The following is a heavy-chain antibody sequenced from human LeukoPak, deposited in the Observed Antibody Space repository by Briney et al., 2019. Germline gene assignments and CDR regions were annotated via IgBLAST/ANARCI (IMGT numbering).Heavy chain of an antibody. CDR1: GFTFSSYA. J-gene: IGHJ6*02. D-gene: IGHD2-21*01. CDR2: ISGGSGST. V-gene: IGHV3-23*01. Sequence: PGGSLRLSCAASGFTFSSYAMSWVRQAPGKGLEWVSAISGGSGSTYYADFVKGRLAISRDNSKNTLDLQMNSLRAEDTAVYHCASDSPYYGMDVWGQGTTVTVSS. CDR3: ASDSPYYGMDV.